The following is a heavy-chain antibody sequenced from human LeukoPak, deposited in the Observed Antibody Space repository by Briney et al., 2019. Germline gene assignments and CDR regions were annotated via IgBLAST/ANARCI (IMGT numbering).Heavy chain of an antibody. CDR3: ARDRLDDFWSGYYLPYYYYGMDV. Sequence: PGGSLRLSCAASGFTFSSYAMHWVRQAPGKGLEWLAVISYDGSNKYYADSVKGRFTISRDNSKNTLYLQMNSLRAEDTAVYYCARDRLDDFWSGYYLPYYYYGMDVWGQGTTVTVSS. D-gene: IGHD3-3*01. CDR1: GFTFSSYA. J-gene: IGHJ6*02. V-gene: IGHV3-30*04. CDR2: ISYDGSNK.